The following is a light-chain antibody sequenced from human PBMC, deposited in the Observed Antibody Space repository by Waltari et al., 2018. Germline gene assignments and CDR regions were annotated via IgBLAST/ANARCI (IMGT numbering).Light chain of an antibody. CDR2: AAS. J-gene: IGKJ4*01. V-gene: IGKV1-9*01. CDR1: QGISSY. CDR3: QQLNSYPPT. Sequence: DIQLTQSPSFLSASVRDRVTITCRASQGISSYLAWYQQKPGKAPKLLMYAASTLQSGVPSRFSGSGSGTEFTLTISSLQPEDFATYYCQQLNSYPPTFGGGTKVEIK.